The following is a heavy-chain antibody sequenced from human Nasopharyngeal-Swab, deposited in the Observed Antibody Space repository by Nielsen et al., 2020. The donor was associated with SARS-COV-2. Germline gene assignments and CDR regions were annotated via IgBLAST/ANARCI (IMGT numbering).Heavy chain of an antibody. J-gene: IGHJ5*02. V-gene: IGHV1-18*01. D-gene: IGHD6-19*01. CDR3: AKGYSSGWWGGATADWFDP. Sequence: WVRQAPGQGLEWMGWISAYNGNTNYAQKLQGRVTMTTDTSTSTAYMELRSLRSDDTAVYYCAKGYSSGWWGGATADWFDPWGQGTLVTVSS. CDR2: ISAYNGNT.